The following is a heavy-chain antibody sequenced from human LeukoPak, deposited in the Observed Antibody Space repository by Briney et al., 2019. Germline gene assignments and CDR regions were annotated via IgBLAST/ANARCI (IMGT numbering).Heavy chain of an antibody. J-gene: IGHJ4*02. CDR2: IYSGGST. CDR1: GFTVSSNY. CDR3: ARLVWDTTMADGDIDS. Sequence: GGSLRLSCAASGFTVSSNYMSWVRQAPGKGLEWVSVIYSGGSTYYADSVKGRFTISRDNSKNTLYLQMNSLRAEDTAVYYCARLVWDTTMADGDIDSWGQGTLLIVSS. V-gene: IGHV3-66*04. D-gene: IGHD5-18*01.